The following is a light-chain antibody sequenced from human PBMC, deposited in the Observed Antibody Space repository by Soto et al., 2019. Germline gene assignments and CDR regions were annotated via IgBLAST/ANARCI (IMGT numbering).Light chain of an antibody. CDR1: SSDVGSYKV. Sequence: QSALTQPASVSGSPGQSITISCTGTSSDVGSYKVVSWYQQHPGKAPKLMIYEGSKRPSGVSNRFSGSKSGNTASLTISGLQDEDEAYYYCCSYAGRSTLVFGGGTQLTVL. CDR2: EGS. CDR3: CSYAGRSTLV. V-gene: IGLV2-23*01. J-gene: IGLJ2*01.